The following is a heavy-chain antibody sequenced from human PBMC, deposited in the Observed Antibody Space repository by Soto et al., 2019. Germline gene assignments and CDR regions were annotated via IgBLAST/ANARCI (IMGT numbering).Heavy chain of an antibody. D-gene: IGHD3-10*01. J-gene: IGHJ1*01. V-gene: IGHV1-69*01. Sequence: QVQVVQSGAEVKKPGSSVKVSCKASGGTFSSYALSWVRQAPGQGLECMGGIIHIFGTANYAQKFQGRVTITADESTSTAYMELSSLRSDDTAVYYCATNPGPYYYGSGTPGSGYFQHWGQGTLVTVSS. CDR3: ATNPGPYYYGSGTPGSGYFQH. CDR1: GGTFSSYA. CDR2: IIHIFGTA.